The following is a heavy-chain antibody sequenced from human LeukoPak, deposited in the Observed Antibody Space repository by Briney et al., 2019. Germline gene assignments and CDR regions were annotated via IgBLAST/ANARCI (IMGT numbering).Heavy chain of an antibody. Sequence: KPGGSLRLSCAASGFTFSSYGMNWVRQAPGKGLEWVSSISSSSSYIYYADSVKGRFTISRDNAKNSLYLQMNSLRAEDTAVYYCARGGQRGYSSGWYEMGPFDYWGQGTLVTVSS. CDR3: ARGGQRGYSSGWYEMGPFDY. D-gene: IGHD6-19*01. J-gene: IGHJ4*02. CDR2: ISSSSSYI. CDR1: GFTFSSYG. V-gene: IGHV3-21*01.